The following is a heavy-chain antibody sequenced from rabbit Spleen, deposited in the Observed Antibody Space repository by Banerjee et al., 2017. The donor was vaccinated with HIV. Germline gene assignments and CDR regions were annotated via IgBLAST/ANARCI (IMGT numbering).Heavy chain of an antibody. CDR2: IYTGGGST. CDR1: GFSFSSGYY. Sequence: QSLEESGGDLVKPGASLTLTCTASGFSFSSGYYMCWVRQAPGKGLEWIGCIYTGGGSTWHASWAKGRFTISKTSSTTVTLQMTSLTAADTATYFCARSAGYASYGYAGAFDLWGPGTLVTVS. J-gene: IGHJ2*01. D-gene: IGHD6-1*01. V-gene: IGHV1S40*01. CDR3: ARSAGYASYGYAGAFDL.